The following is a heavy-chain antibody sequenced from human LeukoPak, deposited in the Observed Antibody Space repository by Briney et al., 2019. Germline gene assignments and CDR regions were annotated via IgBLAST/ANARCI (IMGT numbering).Heavy chain of an antibody. D-gene: IGHD6-19*01. CDR2: ISGSGGST. CDR1: GFTFSSYA. V-gene: IGHV3-23*01. CDR3: AKGPYSSLAFDI. Sequence: GGSLRLSCAASGFTFSSYAMSWVRQAPGKGLEWVSAISGSGGSTYYADSVKGRFTISGDNSKNTLYLQMNSLRAEDTAVYYCAKGPYSSLAFDIWGQGTMVTVSS. J-gene: IGHJ3*02.